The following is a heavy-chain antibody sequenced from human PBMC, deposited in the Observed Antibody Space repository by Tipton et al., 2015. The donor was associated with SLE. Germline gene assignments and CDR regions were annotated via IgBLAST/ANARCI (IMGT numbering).Heavy chain of an antibody. J-gene: IGHJ3*02. V-gene: IGHV4-39*01. Sequence: TLSLTCTVSGGSISSSSYYWGWIRQPPGKGLEWIGSIYYSGSTYYNPSLKSRVTISVDTSKNQFSLKLSSVTAADTAVYYCARAPTTGGAFDIWGQGTMVTVSS. D-gene: IGHD1-14*01. CDR3: ARAPTTGGAFDI. CDR2: IYYSGST. CDR1: GGSISSSSYY.